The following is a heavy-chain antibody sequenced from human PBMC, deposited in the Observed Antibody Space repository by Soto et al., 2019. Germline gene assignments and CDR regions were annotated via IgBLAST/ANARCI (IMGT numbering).Heavy chain of an antibody. D-gene: IGHD3-10*01. CDR2: IIPIFGTA. J-gene: IGHJ6*02. V-gene: IGHV1-69*01. CDR3: ARSHRPKGGRNPPGGSAYGMDV. Sequence: QVQLVQSGAEVKKPGSSVKVSCKASGGTFSSYAISWVRQAPGQGLEWMGGIIPIFGTANYAQKFQGRVTITADESTSTAYMELSSLRSEDTAVYYCARSHRPKGGRNPPGGSAYGMDVWGQGTTVTVSS. CDR1: GGTFSSYA.